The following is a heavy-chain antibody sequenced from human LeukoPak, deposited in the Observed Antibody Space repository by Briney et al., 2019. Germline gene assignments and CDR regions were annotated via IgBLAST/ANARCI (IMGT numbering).Heavy chain of an antibody. D-gene: IGHD3-10*02. J-gene: IGHJ6*04. CDR1: GFNFDDYG. V-gene: IGHV3-20*04. CDR2: INWNGGIT. Sequence: GGSLRLSCAASGFNFDDYGMSWVRQAPGKGLEWVSHINWNGGITTYADSVKGRFTISRDNAKNSLYLQMNSLRAEDTAVYYCAELGITMIGGVWGKGTTVTISS. CDR3: AELGITMIGGV.